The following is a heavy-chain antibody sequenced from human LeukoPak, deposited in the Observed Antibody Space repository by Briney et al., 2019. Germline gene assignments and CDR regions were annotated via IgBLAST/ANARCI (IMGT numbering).Heavy chain of an antibody. V-gene: IGHV3-33*01. D-gene: IGHD6-19*01. J-gene: IGHJ4*02. CDR3: ARTSDSSGWYYFDY. CDR1: GFTFSSHC. Sequence: GRSLRLSCAASGFTFSSHCMHWVRQAPGKGLEWVAVIWYDGSNKYYADSVKGRFTISRDNSKNTLYLQMNSLRAEDTAVYYCARTSDSSGWYYFDYWGQGTLVTVSS. CDR2: IWYDGSNK.